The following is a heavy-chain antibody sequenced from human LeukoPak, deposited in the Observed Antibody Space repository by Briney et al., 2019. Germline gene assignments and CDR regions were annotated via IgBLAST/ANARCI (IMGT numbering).Heavy chain of an antibody. CDR1: GYSFRKYD. CDR3: TRETPSRYFDY. D-gene: IGHD4-23*01. J-gene: IGHJ4*02. V-gene: IGHV1-8*03. CDR2: MNPNSGKT. Sequence: ASVKVSCKASGYSFRKYDISWVRQAPGQGLEWMGWMNPNSGKTGYAQKFQGRITITRNTSISTAYMELSSLRSEDTAVYYCTRETPSRYFDYWGQGTLVTVSS.